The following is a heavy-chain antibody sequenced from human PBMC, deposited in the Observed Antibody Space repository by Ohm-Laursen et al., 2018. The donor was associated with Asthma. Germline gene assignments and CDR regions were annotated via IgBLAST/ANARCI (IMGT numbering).Heavy chain of an antibody. CDR2: IYSSANT. V-gene: IGHV4-39*02. D-gene: IGHD3-16*02. J-gene: IGHJ4*02. CDR3: ARERASGVGVIGY. CDR1: GGSISTSSYY. Sequence: SETLSLTCTVSGGSISTSSYYWGWIRQPPGKGLEWVGSIYSSANTYYNPSLKSRVTISVDTSKNHFSLKLNSVTAADTAVYYCARERASGVGVIGYWGQGTLVTVSS.